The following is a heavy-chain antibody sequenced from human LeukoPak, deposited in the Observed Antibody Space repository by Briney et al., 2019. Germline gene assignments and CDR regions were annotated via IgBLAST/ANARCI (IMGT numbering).Heavy chain of an antibody. Sequence: GGSLRLSCAASGFTFSSYSMNWVRQAPGKGLEWVSSISSSSSYIYYADSVKGRFTISRDNAKNSLYLQMNSLRAEDTAVYYCAKTGVVVAANPYYGMDVWGKGTTVTVSS. J-gene: IGHJ6*04. CDR1: GFTFSSYS. CDR2: ISSSSSYI. V-gene: IGHV3-21*01. CDR3: AKTGVVVAANPYYGMDV. D-gene: IGHD2-15*01.